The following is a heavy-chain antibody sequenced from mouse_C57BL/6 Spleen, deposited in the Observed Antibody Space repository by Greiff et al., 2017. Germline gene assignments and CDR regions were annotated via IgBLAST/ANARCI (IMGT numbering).Heavy chain of an antibody. CDR3: ANYYGSSYEYFDV. D-gene: IGHD1-1*01. CDR1: GYTFTDYY. Sequence: QVQLQQSGAELVKPGASVKISCKASGYTFTDYYINWVKQRPGQGLEWIGKIGPGSGSTYYNEKFKGKATLTADKSSSTAYMRLSSLTSEDSAVYFCANYYGSSYEYFDVWGTGTTVTVSS. CDR2: IGPGSGST. J-gene: IGHJ1*03. V-gene: IGHV1-77*01.